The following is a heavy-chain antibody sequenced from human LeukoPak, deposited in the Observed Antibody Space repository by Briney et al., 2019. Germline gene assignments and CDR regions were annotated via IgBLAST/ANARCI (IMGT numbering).Heavy chain of an antibody. V-gene: IGHV6-1*01. D-gene: IGHD6-19*01. Sequence: SQTLSLTCALSAQSVSSNSAAWNWTRPSPSRGLDWLGRTYHRSTWYNDYAVSVKSRVTINPNTSKNQFSLKLNSMTPEDTAVYCCARLASGLNDGLDHWGQGILVTVSS. J-gene: IGHJ4*02. CDR1: AQSVSSNSAA. CDR3: ARLASGLNDGLDH. CDR2: TYHRSTWYN.